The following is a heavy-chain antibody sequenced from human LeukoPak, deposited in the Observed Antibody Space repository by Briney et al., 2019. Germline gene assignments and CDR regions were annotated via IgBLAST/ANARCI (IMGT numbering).Heavy chain of an antibody. D-gene: IGHD5-18*01. Sequence: ASVKDSCKASGYTFTRYGISRVRQAPGQGLEWMGWISAHNGNTNYAQKHQGRVTMTTDTSTSTAYMELRSLRSDDTAVYYCARVGYGPNCGMDVWGQGTTVTVSS. J-gene: IGHJ6*02. CDR1: GYTFTRYG. CDR2: ISAHNGNT. V-gene: IGHV1-18*01. CDR3: ARVGYGPNCGMDV.